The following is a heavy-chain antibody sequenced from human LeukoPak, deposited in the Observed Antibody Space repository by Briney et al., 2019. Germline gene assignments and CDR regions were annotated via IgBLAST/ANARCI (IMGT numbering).Heavy chain of an antibody. D-gene: IGHD3-22*01. J-gene: IGHJ3*02. CDR2: IYTSGST. Sequence: SQTLSLTCTVSGGSLSSGSYYWGWLRQPAGTGLEWIGRIYTSGSTNYNPSLKSRVTITVDTSKDQFSLKLSSVTAADTAVYYWARVSPHSYDSSGPNDAFDIWGQGTMVTVSS. CDR1: GGSLSSGSYY. CDR3: ARVSPHSYDSSGPNDAFDI. V-gene: IGHV4-61*02.